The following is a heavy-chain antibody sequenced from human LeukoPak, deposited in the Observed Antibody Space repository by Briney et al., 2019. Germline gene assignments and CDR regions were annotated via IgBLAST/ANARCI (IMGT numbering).Heavy chain of an antibody. Sequence: GGSLRLSCAASGFTFSDYYMSWIRQAPGKGLEWVSYISSSGSTIYYADSVKGRFTISRDNAKNSLYLQMNSLRAEHTAVYYCASLGAAARQSSFFDYWGQGTLVTVSS. CDR2: ISSSGSTI. CDR1: GFTFSDYY. V-gene: IGHV3-11*04. J-gene: IGHJ4*02. D-gene: IGHD6-13*01. CDR3: ASLGAAARQSSFFDY.